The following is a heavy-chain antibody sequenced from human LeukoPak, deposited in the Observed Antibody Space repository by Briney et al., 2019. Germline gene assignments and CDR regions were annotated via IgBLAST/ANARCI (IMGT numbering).Heavy chain of an antibody. CDR3: ARRQQLSYYYYGMDV. Sequence: GGSLRLSCAASGFTFSDYYMSWIRQAPGKGLEWVSYISSSGSTIYYADSVKGRFTISRDNAKNSLYLQMNSLRAEDTAVYYCARRQQLSYYYYGMDVWGQGTMVTVSS. D-gene: IGHD6-13*01. V-gene: IGHV3-11*01. CDR2: ISSSGSTI. CDR1: GFTFSDYY. J-gene: IGHJ6*02.